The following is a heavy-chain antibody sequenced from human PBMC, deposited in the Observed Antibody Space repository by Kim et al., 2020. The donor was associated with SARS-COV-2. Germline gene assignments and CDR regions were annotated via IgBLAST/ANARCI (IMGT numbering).Heavy chain of an antibody. D-gene: IGHD2-2*01. CDR3: ARDRNDYCSSTSCYHAFDI. CDR1: GFTFSSYW. Sequence: GGSLRLSCAASGFTFSSYWMHWVRQAPGKGLVWVSRINSDGSSTSYADSVKGRFTISRDNAKNTLYLQMNSLRAEDTAVYYCARDRNDYCSSTSCYHAFDIWGQGTMVTVSS. J-gene: IGHJ3*02. CDR2: INSDGSST. V-gene: IGHV3-74*01.